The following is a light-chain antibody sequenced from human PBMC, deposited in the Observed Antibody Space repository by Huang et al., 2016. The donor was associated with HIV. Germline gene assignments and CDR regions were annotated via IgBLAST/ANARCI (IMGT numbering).Light chain of an antibody. V-gene: IGKV3-11*01. J-gene: IGKJ4*01. Sequence: EIVLTQSPATLSLSPGERATLSCWASQSIGSYLAWYQHNPGQAPRLLLFDTSKRDTGVPARFSGSGSGTDFFLTISNLEPEDFALYYCQQRNNWPLTFGGGTKVEI. CDR2: DTS. CDR1: QSIGSY. CDR3: QQRNNWPLT.